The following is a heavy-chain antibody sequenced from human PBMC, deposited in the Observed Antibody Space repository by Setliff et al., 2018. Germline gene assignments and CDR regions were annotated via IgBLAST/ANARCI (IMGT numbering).Heavy chain of an antibody. D-gene: IGHD3-10*01. J-gene: IGHJ6*03. CDR1: GLTFSSSA. Sequence: PSETLSLSCAASGLTFSSSAMHWVRQAPGKELEYVSAISSDGSRTYYADSVKGRFTISRDNGKNSLYLQLNSLRADDTAVYYCARDTTLAMVRGGTYYYSYMDVWGKGTTVTVSS. V-gene: IGHV3-64*04. CDR3: ARDTTLAMVRGGTYYYSYMDV. CDR2: ISSDGSRT.